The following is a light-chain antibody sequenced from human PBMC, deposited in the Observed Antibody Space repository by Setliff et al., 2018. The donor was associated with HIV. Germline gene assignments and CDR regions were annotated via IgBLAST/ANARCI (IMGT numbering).Light chain of an antibody. CDR3: QQYNNLWT. V-gene: IGKV1-5*03. CDR2: KAS. Sequence: DIQMTQSPSTLSASVGDRVTITCRASQSVSSWLAWFQQKPGKAPKLLIYKASILESGVPSRFSGSGSGTEFTLTISSLQTDDFGTYYCQQYNNLWTFGQGTKV. J-gene: IGKJ1*01. CDR1: QSVSSW.